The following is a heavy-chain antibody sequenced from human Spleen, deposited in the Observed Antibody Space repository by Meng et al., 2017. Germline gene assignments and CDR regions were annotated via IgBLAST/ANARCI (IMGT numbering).Heavy chain of an antibody. Sequence: GESLKISCAASGFTFRSYWMSWVRQAPGKGLEWVANIKQDGSEKYFVDSVKGRFTISRDNAKNSLFLQMNSLRAEDTAVYYCASRSSSSIDLVFWGQGTLVTVSS. CDR3: ASRSSSSIDLVF. CDR1: GFTFRSYW. J-gene: IGHJ4*02. CDR2: IKQDGSEK. D-gene: IGHD6-13*01. V-gene: IGHV3-7*03.